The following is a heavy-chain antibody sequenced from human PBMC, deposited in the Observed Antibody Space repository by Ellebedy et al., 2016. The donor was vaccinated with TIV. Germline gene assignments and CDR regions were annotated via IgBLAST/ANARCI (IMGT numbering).Heavy chain of an antibody. V-gene: IGHV3-30*02. Sequence: PGGSLRLSCAASGFSISYYGMHWVRQAPGKGLDWVAFLQYDGTEVYYADSVKGRFSISRDNSKNTLFLQMHNLRTEDTAVYYCASKAAAYYFDNWGQGTLVTVSS. CDR2: LQYDGTEV. CDR1: GFSISYYG. J-gene: IGHJ4*02. D-gene: IGHD2-2*01. CDR3: ASKAAAYYFDN.